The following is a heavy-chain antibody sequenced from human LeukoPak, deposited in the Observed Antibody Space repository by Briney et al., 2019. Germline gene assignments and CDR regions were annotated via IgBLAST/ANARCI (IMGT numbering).Heavy chain of an antibody. CDR2: IRYDGITK. CDR3: AALHTGTFVDY. D-gene: IGHD4-17*01. V-gene: IGHV3-30*02. CDR1: GFSFSGYG. Sequence: GGSLRLSCAASGFSFSGYGMHWVRQVPGKGLEWVAFIRYDGITKFCIDSVKGRFAISRDNSKNTLSLQMNSLRTEDTAVYYCAALHTGTFVDYWGQGTLVTVSS. J-gene: IGHJ4*02.